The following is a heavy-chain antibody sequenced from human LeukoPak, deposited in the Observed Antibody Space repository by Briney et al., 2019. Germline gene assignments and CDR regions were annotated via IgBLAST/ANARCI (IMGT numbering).Heavy chain of an antibody. J-gene: IGHJ4*02. Sequence: SETLPLTCTVSGGSISSSSYYWGWIRQPPGKGLEWIGSIYYSGSTYYNPSLKSRVTISVDTSKNQFSLKLSSVTAADTAVYYCARLTASFTTVTARNPTDYWGQGTLVTVSS. CDR3: ARLTASFTTVTARNPTDY. D-gene: IGHD4-17*01. CDR2: IYYSGST. V-gene: IGHV4-39*01. CDR1: GGSISSSSYY.